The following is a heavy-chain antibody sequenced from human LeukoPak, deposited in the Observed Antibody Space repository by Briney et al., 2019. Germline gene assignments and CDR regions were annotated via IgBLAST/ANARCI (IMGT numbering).Heavy chain of an antibody. Sequence: PGGSLRLSCAASGFTFSSYTMNWVRQAPGKGLKWVSSISTSSSYIYFADSVKGRFTISRDNAKNSLSLQMNSLRADDTAVYYCARGQIYYDGSGFDYWGQGTLVTVSS. CDR3: ARGQIYYDGSGFDY. J-gene: IGHJ4*02. V-gene: IGHV3-21*01. CDR1: GFTFSSYT. D-gene: IGHD3-22*01. CDR2: ISTSSSYI.